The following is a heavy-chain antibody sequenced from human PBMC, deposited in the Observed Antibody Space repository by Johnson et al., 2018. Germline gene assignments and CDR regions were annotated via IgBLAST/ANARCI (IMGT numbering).Heavy chain of an antibody. J-gene: IGHJ1*01. CDR3: ARDHRYDYDSSAYYFGGYFQH. V-gene: IGHV3-21*01. CDR1: GFTFSSYG. D-gene: IGHD3-22*01. CDR2: ICSSSRYI. Sequence: VQLVESGGGLVKPGGSLRLSCAASGFTFSSYGMHWVRQAPGKGLEWVSSICSSSRYIYYADSVKGRFTISRDNAKNSLYLQMNSLRAEDTALYYCARDHRYDYDSSAYYFGGYFQHWGQGTLVTVSS.